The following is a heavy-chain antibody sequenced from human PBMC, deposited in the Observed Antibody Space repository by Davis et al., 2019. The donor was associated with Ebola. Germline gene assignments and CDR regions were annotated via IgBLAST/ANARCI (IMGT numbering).Heavy chain of an antibody. CDR2: IIPIFGTA. J-gene: IGHJ3*02. CDR1: GGTFSSYA. Sequence: SVKVSCKASGGTFSSYAISWVRQAPGQGLEWMGGIIPIFGTANYAQKFQGRVTITADESTSTAYMELSSLRSEDTAVYYCARGRGITMIVVASFDIWGQGTMVTVSS. D-gene: IGHD3-22*01. V-gene: IGHV1-69*13. CDR3: ARGRGITMIVVASFDI.